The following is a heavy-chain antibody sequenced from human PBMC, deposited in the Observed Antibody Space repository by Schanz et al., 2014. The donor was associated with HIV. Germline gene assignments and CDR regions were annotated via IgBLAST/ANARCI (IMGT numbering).Heavy chain of an antibody. CDR2: IIPIFGTP. CDR3: ARDKSGSSWYDS. J-gene: IGHJ5*01. V-gene: IGHV1-69*06. Sequence: QVQLVQSGAEVKKPGSSVKVSCKASGGTFSSYAISWVRQAPGQGLEWMGGIIPIFGTPNYAQKFQGRVTMTRDTSTSTVYMDLSSLTSEDTAVYYCARDKSGSSWYDSWGQGTLVTVSS. CDR1: GGTFSSYA. D-gene: IGHD6-13*01.